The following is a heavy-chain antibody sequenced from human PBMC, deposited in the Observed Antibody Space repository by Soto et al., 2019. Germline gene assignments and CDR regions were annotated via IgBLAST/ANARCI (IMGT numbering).Heavy chain of an antibody. CDR3: ARGVRGYSSSWYVY. V-gene: IGHV4-34*01. J-gene: IGHJ4*02. CDR2: INHSGST. Sequence: PSETLSLTCAVYGGSFSGYYWSWIRQPPGKGLEWIGEINHSGSTNYNPSLKSRVTISVDTSKNQFSLKLSSVTAADTAVYYCARGVRGYSSSWYVYWGQGILVTVSS. D-gene: IGHD6-13*01. CDR1: GGSFSGYY.